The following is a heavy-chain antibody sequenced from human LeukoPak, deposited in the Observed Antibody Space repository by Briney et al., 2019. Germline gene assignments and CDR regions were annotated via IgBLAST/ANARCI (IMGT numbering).Heavy chain of an antibody. CDR3: ARGMIRYEYSKPGGFDY. V-gene: IGHV3-20*04. J-gene: IGHJ4*02. D-gene: IGHD6-6*01. CDR1: GFTFNDYG. Sequence: GGSLRLSCEGSGFTFNDYGMSWVRQVPGKGLEWVSGINYNGGTTNYGDSVKGRFTVSRDNAENSLFLQMNSLRAEDTAVYYCARGMIRYEYSKPGGFDYWGQGTLVTVSS. CDR2: INYNGGTT.